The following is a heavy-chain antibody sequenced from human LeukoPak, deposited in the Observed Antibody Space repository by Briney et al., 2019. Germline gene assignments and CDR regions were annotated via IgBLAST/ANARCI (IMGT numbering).Heavy chain of an antibody. D-gene: IGHD3-10*01. V-gene: IGHV3-15*01. Sequence: KPGGSLRLSCAASGFTFSSCSMNWVRQAPGKGLEWVGRIKSKTDGGTTDYAAPVKGRFTISRDDSKNTLYLQMNSLKTEDTAVYYCTTEGVLLWFGELLGGYFDYWGQGTLVTVSS. CDR2: IKSKTDGGTT. J-gene: IGHJ4*02. CDR3: TTEGVLLWFGELLGGYFDY. CDR1: GFTFSSCS.